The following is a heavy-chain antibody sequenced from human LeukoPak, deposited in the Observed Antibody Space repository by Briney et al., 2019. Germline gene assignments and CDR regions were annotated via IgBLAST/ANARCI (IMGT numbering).Heavy chain of an antibody. CDR1: VYIFTKYV. V-gene: IGHV1-3*01. CDR3: ARDDYGDTCYPGGY. CDR2: IKAGNGDT. J-gene: IGHJ4*02. Sequence: ASVKVSCKASVYIFTKYVVHWVRQAPGQRPEWMGWIKAGNGDTKYPQNFQDRLTITRDTSASTVYMELSSLTSEDTALYYCARDDYGDTCYPGGYWGQGTLVTVSS. D-gene: IGHD4/OR15-4a*01.